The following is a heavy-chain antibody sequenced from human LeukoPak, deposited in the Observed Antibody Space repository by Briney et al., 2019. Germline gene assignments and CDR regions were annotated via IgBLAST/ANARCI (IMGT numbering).Heavy chain of an antibody. J-gene: IGHJ4*02. V-gene: IGHV4-59*08. CDR2: IYSSGST. CDR3: ARRAVAENYLDY. D-gene: IGHD6-19*01. Sequence: SETLSLTCTVSGGSITSYYWSWIRQPPGKGLEWIGYIYSSGSTTYNPSLKSRVTISVDTSKNQFSLKLTSVTAADTAVYYCARRAVAENYLDYWGQGTLVTDSS. CDR1: GGSITSYY.